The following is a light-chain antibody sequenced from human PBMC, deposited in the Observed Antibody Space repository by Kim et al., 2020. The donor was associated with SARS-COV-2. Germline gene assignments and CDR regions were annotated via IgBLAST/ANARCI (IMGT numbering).Light chain of an antibody. CDR2: EVS. CDR3: SSYAGSNNPV. V-gene: IGLV2-8*01. Sequence: GQSVTISCTGTSSNVGGYNHVSWYQQHPGKAPHLMIYEVSQRPSGVPDRFSGSKSGNTASLTVSGLQAEDEADYYCSSYAGSNNPVFGGGTQLTVL. CDR1: SSNVGGYNH. J-gene: IGLJ2*01.